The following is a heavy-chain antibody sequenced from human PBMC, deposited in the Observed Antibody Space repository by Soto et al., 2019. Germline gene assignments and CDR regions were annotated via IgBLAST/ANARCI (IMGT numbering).Heavy chain of an antibody. J-gene: IGHJ4*02. V-gene: IGHV3-23*01. D-gene: IGHD3-10*01. CDR3: AKVCRRSVLLWFGELLDYFDY. CDR2: ISGSGGST. Sequence: GGSLRLSCAASGFTFSSYAMSWVRQAPGKGLEWVSAISGSGGSTYYADSVKGRFTISRDNSKNTLYLQMNSLRAEDTAVYYCAKVCRRSVLLWFGELLDYFDYWGQGTLVTVSS. CDR1: GFTFSSYA.